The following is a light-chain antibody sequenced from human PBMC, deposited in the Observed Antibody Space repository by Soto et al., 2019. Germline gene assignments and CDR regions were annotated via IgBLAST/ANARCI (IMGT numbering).Light chain of an antibody. V-gene: IGLV1-40*01. CDR1: SSNIGAGYD. CDR3: QSHDSSLSGVV. Sequence: QSVLTQPHSVSGAPGQRVTISCTGSSSNIGAGYDVHWYQQLPGTAPKLLIYGNSNRPSGVPDRFSGSKSGTSASLAITGLQAEDEADYYCQSHDSSLSGVVFGGGTKLTVL. CDR2: GNS. J-gene: IGLJ2*01.